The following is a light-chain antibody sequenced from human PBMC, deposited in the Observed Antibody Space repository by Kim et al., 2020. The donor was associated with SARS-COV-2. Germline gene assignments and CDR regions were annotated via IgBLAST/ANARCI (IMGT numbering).Light chain of an antibody. CDR2: EDN. J-gene: IGLJ3*02. V-gene: IGLV6-57*03. Sequence: TVTISCTRSSGSIASNWVEWHRQRPGSGRTTVSYEDNQRPSGVPDRLSGSIDSSSNSASLTISGLKTEDEADYYCQSYDSSNHWVFGGGTQLTVL. CDR1: SGSIASNW. CDR3: QSYDSSNHWV.